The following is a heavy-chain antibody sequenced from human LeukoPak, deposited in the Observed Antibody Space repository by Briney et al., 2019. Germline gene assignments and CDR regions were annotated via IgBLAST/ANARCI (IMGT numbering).Heavy chain of an antibody. Sequence: PGGSLRLSCAASGFTFDDYAMHWVRQAPGKGLEWVSGISWNSGSIGYADSVKGRFTISRDNAKNSLYLQMNSLRAEDTALYYCARATVTTAYFDYWGQGTLVTVSS. V-gene: IGHV3-9*01. CDR3: ARATVTTAYFDY. J-gene: IGHJ4*02. D-gene: IGHD4-17*01. CDR2: ISWNSGSI. CDR1: GFTFDDYA.